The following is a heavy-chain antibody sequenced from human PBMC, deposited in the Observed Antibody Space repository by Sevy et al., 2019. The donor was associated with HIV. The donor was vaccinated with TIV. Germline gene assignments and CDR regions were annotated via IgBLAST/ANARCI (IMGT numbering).Heavy chain of an antibody. CDR2: LYSGGST. J-gene: IGHJ4*02. D-gene: IGHD1-26*01. CDR1: GFTFYNYG. CDR3: ARAGTGSYRAYFDY. V-gene: IGHV3-53*01. Sequence: GGSLRLSCAGSGFTFYNYGIHWVRQAPGKGLEWVSILYSGGSTYYAASVKGRFAVSRDNSKNTLYLQMNSLRAEDTAVYYCARAGTGSYRAYFDYWGQGTLVTVSS.